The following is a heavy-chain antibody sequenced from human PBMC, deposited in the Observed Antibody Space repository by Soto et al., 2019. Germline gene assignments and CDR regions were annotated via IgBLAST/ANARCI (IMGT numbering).Heavy chain of an antibody. CDR1: GFTFSSYA. D-gene: IGHD6-6*01. V-gene: IGHV3-30-3*01. Sequence: QVQLVESGGGVVQPGRSLRLSCAASGFTFSSYAMHWVRQAPGKGLEWVAVISYDGSNKYYADSVKGRFTISRDNSKNTLYLQMNSLRAEYTAVYYGARDRIAARVFDPWGQGTLVTVSS. CDR2: ISYDGSNK. J-gene: IGHJ5*02. CDR3: ARDRIAARVFDP.